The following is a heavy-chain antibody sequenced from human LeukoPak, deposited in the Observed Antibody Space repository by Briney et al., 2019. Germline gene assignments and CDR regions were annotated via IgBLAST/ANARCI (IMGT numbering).Heavy chain of an antibody. CDR2: INPNSGGT. V-gene: IGHV1-2*02. CDR1: GYTFTGYY. Sequence: ASVKVSCKASGYTFTGYYKHWVRQAPGQGLEWMGWINPNSGGTNYAQKFQGRVSMTRDTSISTAYMELSRLRSDDTAVYYCAIYDSSGYSNLNYFDYWGQGTLVTVSS. J-gene: IGHJ4*02. D-gene: IGHD3-22*01. CDR3: AIYDSSGYSNLNYFDY.